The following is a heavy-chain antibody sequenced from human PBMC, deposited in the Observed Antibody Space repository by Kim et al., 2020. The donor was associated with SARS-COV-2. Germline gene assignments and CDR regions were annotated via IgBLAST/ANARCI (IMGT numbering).Heavy chain of an antibody. Sequence: GGSLRLSCAASGFTFSSYAMHWVRQAPGKGLEWVAVISYDGSNKYYADSVKGRFTISRDNSKNTLYLQMNSLRAEDTAVYYCARPLVPNYYDSSGGYWGQGTLVTVSS. J-gene: IGHJ4*02. CDR1: GFTFSSYA. V-gene: IGHV3-30*04. CDR2: ISYDGSNK. D-gene: IGHD3-22*01. CDR3: ARPLVPNYYDSSGGY.